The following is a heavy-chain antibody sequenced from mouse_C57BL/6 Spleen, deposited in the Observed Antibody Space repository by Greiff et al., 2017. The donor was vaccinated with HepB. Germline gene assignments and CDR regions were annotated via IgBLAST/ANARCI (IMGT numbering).Heavy chain of an antibody. Sequence: QVQLQQSGPGLVQPSQSLSITCTVSGFSLTSYGVHWVRQSPGKGLEWLGVIWSGGSTDYNAAFISRLSISKDNSKSQVFFKMNSLQADDTAIYYCASGGTTVVAYYYAMDYWGQGTSVTVSS. J-gene: IGHJ4*01. CDR1: GFSLTSYG. D-gene: IGHD1-1*01. CDR3: ASGGTTVVAYYYAMDY. CDR2: IWSGGST. V-gene: IGHV2-2*01.